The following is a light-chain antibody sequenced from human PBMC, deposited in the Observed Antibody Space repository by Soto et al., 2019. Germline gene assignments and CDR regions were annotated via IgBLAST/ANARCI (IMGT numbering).Light chain of an antibody. J-gene: IGLJ2*01. CDR3: QSFDNSLNSVV. CDR2: RNT. Sequence: QPVLTQPPSVSGAPGQRVTISCTGSSSNIGANYDVHWYHHLPETAPKLLIYRNTDRPSGVPDRFSGSRSGTSASLAITGLQAEDEGDFYCQSFDNSLNSVVFGGGTKLTVL. CDR1: SSNIGANYD. V-gene: IGLV1-40*01.